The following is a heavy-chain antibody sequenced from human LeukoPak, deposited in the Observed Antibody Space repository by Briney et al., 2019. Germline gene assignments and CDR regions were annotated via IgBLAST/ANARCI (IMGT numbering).Heavy chain of an antibody. V-gene: IGHV4-39*07. Sequence: PSETLSLTCTVSGGSISSGGYYWGWIRQPPGKGREWIGSIYHSGSTYDNPSLKSLVTISVDTSKNQFSLKLSSVTAADTAVYYCAHALLDHDAFDIWGQGTMVTVSS. CDR2: IYHSGST. D-gene: IGHD2-15*01. J-gene: IGHJ3*02. CDR3: AHALLDHDAFDI. CDR1: GGSISSGGYY.